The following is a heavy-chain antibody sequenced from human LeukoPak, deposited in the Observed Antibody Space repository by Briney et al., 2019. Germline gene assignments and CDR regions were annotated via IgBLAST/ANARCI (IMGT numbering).Heavy chain of an antibody. J-gene: IGHJ4*02. V-gene: IGHV3-64*01. Sequence: PGGSLRLSCAASGFTFSSYAMHWVRQAPGEGLEYVSAISSNGGSTYYANSVKGRFTISRDNSKNTLYLQMGSLRAEDMAVYYCARGGWSDYWGQGTLVTVSS. D-gene: IGHD2-15*01. CDR3: ARGGWSDY. CDR1: GFTFSSYA. CDR2: ISSNGGST.